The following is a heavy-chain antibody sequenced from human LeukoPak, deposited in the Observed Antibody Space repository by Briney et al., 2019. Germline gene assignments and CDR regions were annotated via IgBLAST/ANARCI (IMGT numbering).Heavy chain of an antibody. CDR2: VYYTGST. Sequence: SETLSLTCTVSGGSISSYYWSWIRQPPGKGLEWIGYVYYTGSTNYNPSLNSRVTMSIDTSKNQLSLRLSSVTAADTAVYYCARVVGFYDSSAFDLWGQGTLVTVSS. CDR3: ARVVGFYDSSAFDL. V-gene: IGHV4-59*01. D-gene: IGHD3-22*01. J-gene: IGHJ5*02. CDR1: GGSISSYY.